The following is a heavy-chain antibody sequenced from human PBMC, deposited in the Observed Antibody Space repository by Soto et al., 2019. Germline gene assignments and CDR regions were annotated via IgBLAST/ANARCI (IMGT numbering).Heavy chain of an antibody. J-gene: IGHJ4*02. D-gene: IGHD1-26*01. Sequence: RGSLKISCKGSGYNFTTYWICWVLQMPEKGLEWMGIIYPDDSESRHGPSFQGQVTLSADKSITTAYMHWSGLKASDSGIYYCARRKNKVGAPFDYWGQGTLATVYS. V-gene: IGHV5-51*01. CDR2: IYPDDSES. CDR3: ARRKNKVGAPFDY. CDR1: GYNFTTYW.